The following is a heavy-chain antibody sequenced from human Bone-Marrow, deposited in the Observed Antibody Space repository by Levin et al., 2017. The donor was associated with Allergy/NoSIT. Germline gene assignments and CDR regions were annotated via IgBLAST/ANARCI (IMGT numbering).Heavy chain of an antibody. CDR1: GGSINSGDNY. D-gene: IGHD5-12*01. Sequence: SETLSLTCTVSGGSINSGDNYWSWIRQPPGTGLDWIGYIYYSGSTYYNPSLKSRVTFSVDTSKNQFSLKLSSVTAADTAVYYCARAPSGSDYFAPPEAIDYWGQGTLVTVSS. J-gene: IGHJ4*02. CDR3: ARAPSGSDYFAPPEAIDY. CDR2: IYYSGST. V-gene: IGHV4-30-4*01.